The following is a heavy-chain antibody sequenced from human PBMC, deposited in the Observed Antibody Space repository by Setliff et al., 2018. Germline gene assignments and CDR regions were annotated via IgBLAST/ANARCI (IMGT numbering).Heavy chain of an antibody. J-gene: IGHJ6*02. CDR2: INPHGSEK. CDR1: GFTFSDYY. CDR3: ARDGVFYAMDV. Sequence: GGSLRLSCAASGFTFSDYYMSWIRQAPGKGLEWLASINPHGSEKYYADSVKGRFTISRDNAKNSLFLQMNSLRADDTAVYYCARDGVFYAMDVWGQGTTVTVSS. V-gene: IGHV3-7*01. D-gene: IGHD2-2*01.